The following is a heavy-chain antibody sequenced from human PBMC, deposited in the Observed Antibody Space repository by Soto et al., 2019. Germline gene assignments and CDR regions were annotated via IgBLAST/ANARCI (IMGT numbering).Heavy chain of an antibody. CDR1: GGSISSGDYY. CDR3: ARRPRGSSFDY. V-gene: IGHV4-30-4*01. J-gene: IGHJ4*02. CDR2: ISYSGNT. D-gene: IGHD6-6*01. Sequence: QVQLQESGPGLVKPSQTLSLTCTVSGGSISSGDYYWSWIRQPPGKGLEWIGYISYSGNTYYNPSLQGGVTISLDTSKNQFSLQLSSVTAADTAVYYCARRPRGSSFDYWGQGTLVTVSS.